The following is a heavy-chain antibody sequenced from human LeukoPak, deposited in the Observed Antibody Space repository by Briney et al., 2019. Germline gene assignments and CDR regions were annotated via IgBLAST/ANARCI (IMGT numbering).Heavy chain of an antibody. CDR3: ARDIWARTYYYDSSGDY. D-gene: IGHD3-22*01. V-gene: IGHV1-69*05. CDR1: GGTFSSYA. J-gene: IGHJ4*02. CDR2: IIPIFGTA. Sequence: ASVKVSCKASGGTFSSYAISWVQQAPGQGLEWMGGIIPIFGTANYAQKFQGRVTITTDESTSTAYMELSSLRSEDTAVYYCARDIWARTYYYDSSGDYWGQGTLVTVSS.